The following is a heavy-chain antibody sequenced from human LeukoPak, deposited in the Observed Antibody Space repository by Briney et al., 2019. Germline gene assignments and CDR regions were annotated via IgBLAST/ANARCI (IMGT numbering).Heavy chain of an antibody. CDR3: ARHNQQLARRDNYYYYYMDV. J-gene: IGHJ6*03. D-gene: IGHD6-13*01. Sequence: GESLKISCKGSGYSFTSYWIGWVRQMPGKGLEWMGIIYPGDSDTRYSPSFQGQVTISADKSISTAYLQWSSLKASDTAMYYCARHNQQLARRDNYYYYYMDVWGKGTTVTVSS. CDR2: IYPGDSDT. CDR1: GYSFTSYW. V-gene: IGHV5-51*01.